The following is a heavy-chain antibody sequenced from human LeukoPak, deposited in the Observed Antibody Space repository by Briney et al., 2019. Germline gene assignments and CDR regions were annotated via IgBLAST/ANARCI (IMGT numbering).Heavy chain of an antibody. CDR2: ISASGSST. CDR1: TGFPFRNNA. CDR3: ATHYGDYVNWFDP. J-gene: IGHJ5*02. Sequence: GGSLRLSCAASTGFPFRNNAMSWVRQAPGQGLEWVSRISASGSSTWYADSVKGRFTIYRDNSKTTLSLQMNSLRAEDTALYYCATHYGDYVNWFDPWGQGTLVIVSS. D-gene: IGHD4-17*01. V-gene: IGHV3-23*01.